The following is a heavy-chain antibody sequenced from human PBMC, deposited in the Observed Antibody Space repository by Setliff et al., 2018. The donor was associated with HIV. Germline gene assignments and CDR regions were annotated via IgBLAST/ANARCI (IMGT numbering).Heavy chain of an antibody. Sequence: PTLVNPTQTLTLTCTFSGFSLSTSGVGVGWIRQPPGKALEWLALIYWDDDKRYSPSLKSRLTITKDTSKNQVVRTMTNMDPVDTATYYCAHRPGPAYYYDSSGYSDDAFDIWGQGTMVTVSS. CDR2: IYWDDDK. J-gene: IGHJ3*02. D-gene: IGHD3-22*01. V-gene: IGHV2-5*02. CDR1: GFSLSTSGVG. CDR3: AHRPGPAYYYDSSGYSDDAFDI.